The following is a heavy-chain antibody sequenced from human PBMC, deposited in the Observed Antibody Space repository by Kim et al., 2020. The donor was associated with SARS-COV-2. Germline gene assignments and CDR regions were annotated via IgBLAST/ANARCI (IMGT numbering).Heavy chain of an antibody. D-gene: IGHD6-13*01. CDR1: GYTFTGYY. V-gene: IGHV1-2*02. Sequence: ASVKVSCKASGYTFTGYYMHWVRQAPGQGLEWMGWINPNSGGTNYAQKFQGRVTMTRDTSISTAYMELSRLRSDDTAVYYCARDQNLYSSSPSLLFQHWGQGTLVTVSS. CDR3: ARDQNLYSSSPSLLFQH. J-gene: IGHJ1*01. CDR2: INPNSGGT.